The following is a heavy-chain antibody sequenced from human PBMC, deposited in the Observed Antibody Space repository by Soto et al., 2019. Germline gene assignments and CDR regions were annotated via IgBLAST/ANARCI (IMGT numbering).Heavy chain of an antibody. CDR3: ARGPVEPYYYYGMDV. CDR2: IIPIFGTA. Sequence: SVKVSCKASGGTFSSYAISWVRQAPGQGLEWMGGIIPIFGTANYAQKFQGRVTITADESTSTAYMELSSLRSEDTAVYYCARGPVEPYYYYGMDVWGQGTTVTVSS. J-gene: IGHJ6*02. D-gene: IGHD1-26*01. V-gene: IGHV1-69*13. CDR1: GGTFSSYA.